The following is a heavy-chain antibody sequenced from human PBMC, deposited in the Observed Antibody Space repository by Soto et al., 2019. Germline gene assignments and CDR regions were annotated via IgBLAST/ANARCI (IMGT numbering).Heavy chain of an antibody. D-gene: IGHD4-17*01. CDR1: GFTFSSYA. CDR2: ISGSGGST. J-gene: IGHJ3*02. V-gene: IGHV3-23*01. CDR3: AKGVRYGGQGAFDI. Sequence: GGSLRLSCAASGFTFSSYAMSWVRQAPGKGLEWVSAISGSGGSTYYADSVKGRFTISGDNSKNTLYLQMNGLRAEDTAVYYCAKGVRYGGQGAFDIWGQGTMVTVSS.